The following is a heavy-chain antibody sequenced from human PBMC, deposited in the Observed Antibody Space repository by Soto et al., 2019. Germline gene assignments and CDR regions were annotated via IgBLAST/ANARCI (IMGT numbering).Heavy chain of an antibody. V-gene: IGHV4-61*01. Sequence: QVQLQESGPGLVKPSETLSLTCTVSGGSVSSGSYHGSWLRQPPEEGLEWIGDIYYSGSTNYNPSLKSRVTISVDTSKNQFSLKLSSVTAADTAVYYCARGVRYDFWSGYYLFDYWGQGTLVTVSS. CDR3: ARGVRYDFWSGYYLFDY. CDR1: GGSVSSGSYH. D-gene: IGHD3-3*01. CDR2: IYYSGST. J-gene: IGHJ4*02.